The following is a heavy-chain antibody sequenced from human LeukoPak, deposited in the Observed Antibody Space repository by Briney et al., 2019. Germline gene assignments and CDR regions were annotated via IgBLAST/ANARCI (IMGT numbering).Heavy chain of an antibody. CDR1: VGSINNSDYY. V-gene: IGHV4-39*01. Sequence: SETLSLTCSLCVGSINNSDYYCGWGCQPPGESLEWIWSIYDSGNTYYNPSRKSRVTISVDKSKNPFSLKLSSVTAADTAVYYCARLVGEQPDFDYWGQGTLVTVSS. CDR3: ARLVGEQPDFDY. D-gene: IGHD2-2*01. CDR2: IYDSGNT. J-gene: IGHJ4*02.